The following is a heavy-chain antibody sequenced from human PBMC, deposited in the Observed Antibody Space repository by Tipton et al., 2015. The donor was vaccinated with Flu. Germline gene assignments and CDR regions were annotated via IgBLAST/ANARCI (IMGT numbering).Heavy chain of an antibody. Sequence: LSLTCTVSGGSISSSSYYWGWIPQAPGKGLEWIGSIYYSGSTYYNPSLKSRFTISVDTSKNQFSLKLSSVTSADTAVFYCARGDYYGYWYFDLWGRGTLVTVSS. CDR3: ARGDYYGYWYFDL. D-gene: IGHD3-10*01. CDR1: GGSISSSSYY. V-gene: IGHV4-39*07. CDR2: IYYSGST. J-gene: IGHJ2*01.